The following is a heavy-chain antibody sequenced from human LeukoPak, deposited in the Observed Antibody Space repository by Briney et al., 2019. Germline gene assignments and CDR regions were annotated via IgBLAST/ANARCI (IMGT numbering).Heavy chain of an antibody. Sequence: ASVKVSCKASGYTFTGCYMHWVRQAPGQGLEWMGWISAYNGNTNYAQKLQGRVTMTTDTSTSTAYMEVRSLRSDDTAVYYCARESGAAAGRREFDYWGQGTLVTVSS. D-gene: IGHD6-13*01. J-gene: IGHJ4*02. CDR1: GYTFTGCY. CDR2: ISAYNGNT. CDR3: ARESGAAAGRREFDY. V-gene: IGHV1-18*04.